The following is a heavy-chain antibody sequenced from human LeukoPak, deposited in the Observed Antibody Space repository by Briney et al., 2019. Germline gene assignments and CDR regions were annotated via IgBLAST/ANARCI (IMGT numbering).Heavy chain of an antibody. D-gene: IGHD3-16*01. J-gene: IGHJ4*02. Sequence: ASVKVSCKASGYTFTSYAMHWVRQAPGQRLEWMGWINAGNGNTKYSQKFQGRVTITRDTSASTAYMELSSLRSDDTAVYYCARDRGGLYYFDYWGQGTLVTVSS. CDR1: GYTFTSYA. CDR2: INAGNGNT. CDR3: ARDRGGLYYFDY. V-gene: IGHV1-3*01.